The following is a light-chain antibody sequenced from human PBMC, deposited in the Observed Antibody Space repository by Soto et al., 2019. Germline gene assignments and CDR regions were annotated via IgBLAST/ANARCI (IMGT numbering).Light chain of an antibody. CDR1: SSDVGGYNY. J-gene: IGLJ1*01. CDR2: DVT. CDR3: CSYAGTYTLYV. V-gene: IGLV2-11*01. Sequence: QSALTQPRSVSGSPGQSVTISCTGTSSDVGGYNYVSWYQQHPAKAPKLLIYDVTKRPSGVPDRFSGSKSGNTASLIISGLQAEDEADYSCCSYAGTYTLYVFGTGTKLTVL.